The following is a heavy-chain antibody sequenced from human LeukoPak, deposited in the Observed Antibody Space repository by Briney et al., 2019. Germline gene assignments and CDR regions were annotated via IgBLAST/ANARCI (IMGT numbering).Heavy chain of an antibody. J-gene: IGHJ6*02. CDR3: ARVAPGRYYGMDV. Sequence: ASVKVSCKASGYTFTGYYMHWVRQAPGQGLEWMGWINPNSGGTNYAQKFRGRVTITRDTSISTAYMELSRLRSDDTAVYYCARVAPGRYYGMDVWGQGTTVTVSS. V-gene: IGHV1-2*02. CDR1: GYTFTGYY. D-gene: IGHD2-21*01. CDR2: INPNSGGT.